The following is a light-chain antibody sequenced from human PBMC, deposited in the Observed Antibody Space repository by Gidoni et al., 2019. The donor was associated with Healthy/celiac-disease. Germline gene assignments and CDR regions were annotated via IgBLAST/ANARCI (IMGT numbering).Light chain of an antibody. J-gene: IGKJ1*01. CDR3: QQYNYRRTWT. Sequence: DIQMTQSPSTLSASVGDRVTITCRASQSINIWVAWYQQKPGQAPKVLIYKASILESGVPSRFSGSGSGTEFTLTISSLQPDDFATYYCQQYNYRRTWTFGQGTKVEIK. CDR1: QSINIW. V-gene: IGKV1-5*03. CDR2: KAS.